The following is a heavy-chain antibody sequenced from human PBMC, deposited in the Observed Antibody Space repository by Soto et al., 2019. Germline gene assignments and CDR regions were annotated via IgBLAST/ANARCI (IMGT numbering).Heavy chain of an antibody. CDR1: GYIFTTYG. V-gene: IGHV1-18*01. J-gene: IGHJ4*02. Sequence: QVHLVQSGAEVKKPGASVKVSCKGSGYIFTTYGITWVRQAPGQGLEWMGWISAHNGSTNYAQKHQGRVTVTRETSTSTAYMELRNLRSDDTAVYYCARGRYGDYWGQGALVTVSS. CDR3: ARGRYGDY. CDR2: ISAHNGST. D-gene: IGHD1-1*01.